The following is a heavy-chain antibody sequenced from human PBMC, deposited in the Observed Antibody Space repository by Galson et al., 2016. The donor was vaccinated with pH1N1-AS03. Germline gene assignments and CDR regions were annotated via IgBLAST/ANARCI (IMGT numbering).Heavy chain of an antibody. D-gene: IGHD6-19*01. J-gene: IGHJ4*02. CDR3: ARGIGSRIAVGLDF. V-gene: IGHV3-74*01. CDR2: SNTDGSGT. CDR1: GFPFSSYW. Sequence: SLRLSCAASGFPFSSYWMHWVRQAPGKGLVWVSRSNTDGSGTTYADSMKGRFTISRDNAKSTVSLQMNSLRAEDTAVYYCARGIGSRIAVGLDFWGPGTLVTVSS.